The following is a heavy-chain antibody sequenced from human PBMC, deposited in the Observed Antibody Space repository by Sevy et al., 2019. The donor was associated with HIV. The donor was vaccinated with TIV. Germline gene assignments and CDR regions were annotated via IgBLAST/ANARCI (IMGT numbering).Heavy chain of an antibody. CDR1: GFTFSNAW. Sequence: GGSLRLSCAASGFTFSNAWMSWVRQAPGKGLEWVGRIKSKTDGGTTDYAAPVKGRFTISRDDSKNTLYLQMNSLKTEDPAITYCTTDSKERRLSALLDYWGQGTMVTVSS. D-gene: IGHD1-1*01. CDR3: TTDSKERRLSALLDY. J-gene: IGHJ4*02. CDR2: IKSKTDGGTT. V-gene: IGHV3-15*01.